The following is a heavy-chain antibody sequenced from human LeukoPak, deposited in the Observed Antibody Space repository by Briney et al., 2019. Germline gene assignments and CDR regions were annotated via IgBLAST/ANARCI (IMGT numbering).Heavy chain of an antibody. J-gene: IGHJ3*02. D-gene: IGHD2-15*01. Sequence: GGSLRLSCAASGFTFSTYAMNWVRQAPGKGLEWVSGISGSGAFTYYADSVKGRFTISRDNSKNTLFLQINSLRAEDTAVYYCARGYCSGGSCYPRGAIDMWGQGTMVTVSS. CDR1: GFTFSTYA. CDR3: ARGYCSGGSCYPRGAIDM. V-gene: IGHV3-23*01. CDR2: ISGSGAFT.